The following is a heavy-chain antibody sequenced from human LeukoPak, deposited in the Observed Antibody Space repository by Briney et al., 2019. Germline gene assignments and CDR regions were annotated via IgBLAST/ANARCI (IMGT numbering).Heavy chain of an antibody. CDR1: GGSISSSDYY. V-gene: IGHV4-39*07. CDR3: ARVEWFDWVNYYYYYMDV. J-gene: IGHJ6*03. CDR2: IYYSVTT. D-gene: IGHD3-9*01. Sequence: PSETLSLTCTVSGGSISSSDYYWGWIRQPPGKGLEWIGSIYYSVTTYYNPSLKSRVTISVDTSKNQFSLKLNSVTAADTAVYYCARVEWFDWVNYYYYYMDVWGKGTTVTVSS.